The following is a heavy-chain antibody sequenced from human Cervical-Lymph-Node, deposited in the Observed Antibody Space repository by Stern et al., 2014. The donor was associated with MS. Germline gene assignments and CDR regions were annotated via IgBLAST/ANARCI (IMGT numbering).Heavy chain of an antibody. Sequence: QVQLVQSGPGLVKPSQTLSLTCTVSGGSISSSGYYWSWIRQPADKGLEWIGRIHDSGSTYYNPSLKSRVTISMATAKNQFSLYLPSVTAADTAVYYCATTRWDLFTWNWFDPWGQGTLVTVSS. CDR2: IHDSGST. CDR1: GGSISSSGYY. J-gene: IGHJ5*02. CDR3: ATTRWDLFTWNWFDP. V-gene: IGHV4-61*02. D-gene: IGHD1-26*01.